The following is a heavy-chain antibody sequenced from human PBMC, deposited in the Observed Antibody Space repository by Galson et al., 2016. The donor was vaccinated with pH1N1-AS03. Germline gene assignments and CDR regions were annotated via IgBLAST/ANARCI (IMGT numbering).Heavy chain of an antibody. CDR3: ATNRLYSSKIGFDY. J-gene: IGHJ4*02. CDR1: GFSFSSYA. D-gene: IGHD6-13*01. V-gene: IGHV3-23*01. Sequence: SLRLSCAASGFSFSSYATSWVRQAPGKGLEWVSSISGSGEDTYYADSVKGRFTISRDSSKSTVYMQGKSLRAEDTAVYFCATNRLYSSKIGFDYWAQGTLVTVSS. CDR2: ISGSGEDT.